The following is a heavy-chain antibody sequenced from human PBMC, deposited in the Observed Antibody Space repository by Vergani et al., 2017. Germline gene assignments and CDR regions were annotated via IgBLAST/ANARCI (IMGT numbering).Heavy chain of an antibody. CDR2: ISASDGNT. Sequence: EVQLLESGGALVQPGKSLRLSCAASGFIFSSYAMTWVRQAPGKGLEWVSSISASDGNTYYADSVKGRVTISRDKSKNTLYLQMNSLRAEDTAVYHCARVGRSAVAGTFGAFDMWGQGTMVTVSS. V-gene: IGHV3-23*01. CDR3: ARVGRSAVAGTFGAFDM. J-gene: IGHJ3*02. D-gene: IGHD6-19*01. CDR1: GFIFSSYA.